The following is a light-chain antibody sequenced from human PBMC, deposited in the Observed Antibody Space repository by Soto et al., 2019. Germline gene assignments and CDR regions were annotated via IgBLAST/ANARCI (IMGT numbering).Light chain of an antibody. V-gene: IGKV1-13*02. J-gene: IGKJ4*01. CDR3: QQFNSYPLT. CDR1: QGIGSA. CDR2: DAS. Sequence: AIQLTQSPSSLSASVGDRVSITCRASQGIGSALAWYQQQPGKSPKLLIYDASSFETGVPSRFSGSGSGTDFTLTISSLQPEDFASFYGQQFNSYPLTFGGGTKVEIK.